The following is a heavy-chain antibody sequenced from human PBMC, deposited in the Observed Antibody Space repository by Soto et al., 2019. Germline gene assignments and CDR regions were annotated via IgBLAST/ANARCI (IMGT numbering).Heavy chain of an antibody. Sequence: EVQMVESGGGLVQPGGSLRLSCAASGFTFSSYWMYWVRQAPGKGLEWVANIKGDGSEKNYVDSVKGRXTXXXXXXXXXLYLQMNSLRVEDTAVYYCASSLLRGQXT. CDR2: IKGDGSEK. J-gene: IGHJ4*02. V-gene: IGHV3-7*01. CDR1: GFTFSSYW. CDR3: ASSLL.